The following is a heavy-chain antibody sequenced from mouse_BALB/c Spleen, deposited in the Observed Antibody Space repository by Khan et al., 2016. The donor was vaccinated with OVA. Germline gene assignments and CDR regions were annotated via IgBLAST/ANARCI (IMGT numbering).Heavy chain of an antibody. CDR3: ARSGNSYALDY. D-gene: IGHD2-1*01. J-gene: IGHJ4*01. Sequence: QIQLVQSGPELKKPGETVRISCKASGYAFTNYGVNWVKQAPGKGLKCMGWINTYTGKPTYPVDFKGRFAFSLETSASTAYLQINNLKNEDTATYFCARSGNSYALDYWGQGTSVTVSS. CDR2: INTYTGKP. CDR1: GYAFTNYG. V-gene: IGHV9-3-1*01.